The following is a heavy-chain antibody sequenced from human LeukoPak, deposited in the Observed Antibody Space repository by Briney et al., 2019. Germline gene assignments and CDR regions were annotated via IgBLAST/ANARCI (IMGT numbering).Heavy chain of an antibody. CDR3: ARGPGSFGYGLYYFDY. V-gene: IGHV1-18*01. Sequence: ASVKASCKTSGYTFSRYGISWVRQAPGQGLEWMGWISAYNGNTNYAQKLQGRVTMTTDTSTSTAYMELRSLRSDDTAVYCCARGPGSFGYGLYYFDYWGQGTLVTVSS. J-gene: IGHJ4*02. CDR2: ISAYNGNT. CDR1: GYTFSRYG. D-gene: IGHD5-18*01.